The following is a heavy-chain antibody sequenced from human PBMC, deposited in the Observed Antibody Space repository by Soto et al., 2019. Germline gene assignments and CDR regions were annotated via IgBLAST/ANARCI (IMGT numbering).Heavy chain of an antibody. Sequence: GGSLRLSCAASGFTFSSYGMHWVRQAPGKGLEWVAVIWYDGSNKYYADSVKGRFTISRDNSKNTLYLQMNSLRAEDTAVYYCARDSAQARDRAHYYYYYGMDVWGQGTTVTVSS. J-gene: IGHJ6*02. CDR1: GFTFSSYG. V-gene: IGHV3-33*01. CDR2: IWYDGSNK. D-gene: IGHD3-10*01. CDR3: ARDSAQARDRAHYYYYYGMDV.